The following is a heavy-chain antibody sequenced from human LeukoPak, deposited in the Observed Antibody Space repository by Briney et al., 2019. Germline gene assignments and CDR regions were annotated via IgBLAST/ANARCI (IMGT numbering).Heavy chain of an antibody. Sequence: GGSLRLSCAASGFTFSSYWMHWVRQAPAKGLVWVSRINSDGRSTSYADSVKGRFTISRDNAKNALYLQMNSLRADDTAVYYCAGSATSNWFDPWGQGTLVTVSS. CDR2: INSDGRST. J-gene: IGHJ5*02. D-gene: IGHD2-15*01. CDR1: GFTFSSYW. CDR3: AGSATSNWFDP. V-gene: IGHV3-74*01.